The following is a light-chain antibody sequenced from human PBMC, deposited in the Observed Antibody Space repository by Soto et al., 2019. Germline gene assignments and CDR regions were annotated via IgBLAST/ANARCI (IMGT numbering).Light chain of an antibody. Sequence: DIQMTQSPSTLSGSVGDRVTITCRASQTISSWLAWYQQKPGKAPKLLIYKASTLKSGVPSRFSGSGSGTEFTLTISSLQPDDFATYYGQHYNSYSEAFGQGTTVALK. J-gene: IGKJ1*01. CDR3: QHYNSYSEA. CDR2: KAS. CDR1: QTISSW. V-gene: IGKV1-5*03.